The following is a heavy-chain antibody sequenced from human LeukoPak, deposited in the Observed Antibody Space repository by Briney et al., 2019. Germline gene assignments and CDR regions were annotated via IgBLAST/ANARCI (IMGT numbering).Heavy chain of an antibody. V-gene: IGHV1-8*03. CDR2: MNPNSGNT. D-gene: IGHD6-6*01. Sequence: ASVKVSCKASGYTFTSYGINWVRQSTGQGLEWMGWMNPNSGNTGYAQKFQGRVTITRNTSISTAYMELSSLRSEDTAVYYCARGGIAAPSEYWGQGTPVTVSS. CDR1: GYTFTSYG. CDR3: ARGGIAAPSEY. J-gene: IGHJ4*02.